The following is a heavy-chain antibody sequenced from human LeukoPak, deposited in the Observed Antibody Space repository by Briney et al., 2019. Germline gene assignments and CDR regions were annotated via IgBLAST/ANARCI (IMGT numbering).Heavy chain of an antibody. CDR3: ARGDGSSLI. J-gene: IGHJ4*02. V-gene: IGHV1-2*02. Sequence: ASVKVSCKASGYTFTGYYIHWVRQAPGQRLEWVGWINPNGGGTNYAQKFQGRVTMTRDTSISTAYMELSRLRSDDTAVYYCARGDGSSLIWGQGTLVTVSS. CDR2: INPNGGGT. D-gene: IGHD1-26*01. CDR1: GYTFTGYY.